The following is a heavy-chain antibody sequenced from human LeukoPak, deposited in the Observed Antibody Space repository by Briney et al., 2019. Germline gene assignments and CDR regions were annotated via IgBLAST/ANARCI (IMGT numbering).Heavy chain of an antibody. D-gene: IGHD6-13*01. CDR3: ARDKSAASDY. CDR1: GFTFSSYS. Sequence: PGGSLRLSCAASGFTFSSYSMNWVRQAPGKGLEWVSSISSSSSYIYSADSVKGRFTISRDNAKNSLYLQMNSLRAEDTAVYYCARDKSAASDYWGQGTLVTVSS. J-gene: IGHJ4*02. CDR2: ISSSSSYI. V-gene: IGHV3-21*01.